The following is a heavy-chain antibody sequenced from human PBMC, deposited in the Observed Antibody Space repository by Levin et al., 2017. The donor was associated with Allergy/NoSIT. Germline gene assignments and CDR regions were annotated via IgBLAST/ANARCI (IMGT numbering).Heavy chain of an antibody. V-gene: IGHV6-1*01. D-gene: IGHD1-26*01. CDR1: GDSVSGNSAA. CDR2: TYYRSKWYN. CDR3: ARGRGSYGHWGFHAFDI. J-gene: IGHJ3*02. Sequence: PSETLSLTCAISGDSVSGNSAAWNWIRQSPSRGLEWLGRTYYRSKWYNDFAVSVKSRITINSDTSKNQFSLQLNSVTPEDTAVYYCARGRGSYGHWGFHAFDIWGQGTMVTVSS.